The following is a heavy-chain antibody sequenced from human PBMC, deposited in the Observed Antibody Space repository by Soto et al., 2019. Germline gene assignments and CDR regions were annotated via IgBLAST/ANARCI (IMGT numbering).Heavy chain of an antibody. CDR1: GFTFRNYN. J-gene: IGHJ4*02. Sequence: EVQLVESGGGLVKAGGSLRLFCTASGFTFRNYNMNWVRQAPGKGLEWVSSISTGGAYMFYADSVKGRFTISRDNSQNSLFLQIDSPRAEDTAVYYCARDRASPGGDYFDSWGQGTLVTVSS. V-gene: IGHV3-21*06. CDR2: ISTGGAYM. D-gene: IGHD3-10*01. CDR3: ARDRASPGGDYFDS.